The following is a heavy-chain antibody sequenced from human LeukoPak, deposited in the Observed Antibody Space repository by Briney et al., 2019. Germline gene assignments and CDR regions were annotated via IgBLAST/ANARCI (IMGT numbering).Heavy chain of an antibody. CDR3: ARDLAAWDV. Sequence: PGGSLRVSCAASGCTFSRYWMTWVRQAPGKGLEWVANIKEDGSEKYSVDSVTGRFTISRDNAENTVFLQMNSLRAEDSAVYYCARDLAAWDVWGKGTTVTVSS. CDR1: GCTFSRYW. J-gene: IGHJ6*04. CDR2: IKEDGSEK. V-gene: IGHV3-7*01.